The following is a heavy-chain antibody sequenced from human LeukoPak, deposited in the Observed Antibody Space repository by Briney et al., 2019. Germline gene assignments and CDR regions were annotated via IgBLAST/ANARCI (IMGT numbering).Heavy chain of an antibody. CDR2: INPNSGGT. D-gene: IGHD5-18*01. CDR1: GYTFTGYY. CDR3: AKGGYSYERNWFDP. Sequence: ASVKVSCTASGYTFTGYYMHWVRRAPGQGLEWMGWINPNSGGTNYAQKFQGRVTMTRDTSISTAYTELSRLRSDDTALYYCAKGGYSYERNWFDPWGQGTLVTVSS. J-gene: IGHJ5*02. V-gene: IGHV1-2*02.